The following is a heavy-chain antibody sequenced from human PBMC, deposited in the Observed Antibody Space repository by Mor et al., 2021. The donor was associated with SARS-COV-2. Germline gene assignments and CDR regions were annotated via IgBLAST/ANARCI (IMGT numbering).Heavy chain of an antibody. J-gene: IGHJ4*02. Sequence: LGWMGIINPSGGSTSYAQKFQGRVTMTRDTSTSTVYMELSSLRSEDTAVYYCARDWGYCSSTSCSDYWGQGTLV. D-gene: IGHD2-2*01. CDR3: ARDWGYCSSTSCSDY. CDR2: INPSGGST. V-gene: IGHV1-46*01.